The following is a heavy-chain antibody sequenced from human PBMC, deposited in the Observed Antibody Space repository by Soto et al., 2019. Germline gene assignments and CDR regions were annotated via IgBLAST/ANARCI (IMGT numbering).Heavy chain of an antibody. V-gene: IGHV3-23*01. CDR2: ISGSGGST. CDR3: AREFFFRSIAAAGKHYYYGMDV. J-gene: IGHJ6*02. Sequence: GGSLRLSCAASGFTFSSYAMSWVRQAPGKGLEWVSAISGSGGSTYYADSVKGRFTISRDNSKNTLYLQMNSLRAEDTAVYYCAREFFFRSIAAAGKHYYYGMDVWGQGTTVTVSS. D-gene: IGHD6-13*01. CDR1: GFTFSSYA.